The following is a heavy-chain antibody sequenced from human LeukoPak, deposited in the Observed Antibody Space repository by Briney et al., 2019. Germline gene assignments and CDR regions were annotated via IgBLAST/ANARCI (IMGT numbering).Heavy chain of an antibody. CDR2: INDSGRT. D-gene: IGHD1-7*01. V-gene: IGHV4-34*01. CDR3: ARRWNYGRNYYIDV. J-gene: IGHJ6*03. CDR1: GGSFSNYC. Sequence: SETLSLTCAVYGGSFSNYCWSWIRQPPGKGLEWIGEINDSGRTNYNPSLMSRVTVSVDTSKNQFSLRLTSATATDTAVYYCARRWNYGRNYYIDVWGKGATVSVSS.